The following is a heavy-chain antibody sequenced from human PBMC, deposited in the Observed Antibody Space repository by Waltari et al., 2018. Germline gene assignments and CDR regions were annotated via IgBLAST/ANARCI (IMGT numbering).Heavy chain of an antibody. CDR1: GFTFSSYE. V-gene: IGHV3-48*03. CDR2: ISSGGSTI. CDR3: ARENIVAGGRSLDY. D-gene: IGHD6-13*01. Sequence: EVQVVESGGGLVQPGGSLRLSCAASGFTFSSYEMNWVRQAPGKGLEWVSYISSGGSTIHYADSVKGRFTISRDNAKHSLYLQMDSLRAEDTAVYFCARENIVAGGRSLDYWGPGTLVTVSS. J-gene: IGHJ4*02.